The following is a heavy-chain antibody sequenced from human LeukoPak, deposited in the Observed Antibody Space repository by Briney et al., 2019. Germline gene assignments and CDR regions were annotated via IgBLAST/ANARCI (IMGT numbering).Heavy chain of an antibody. CDR2: IGISSNKI. J-gene: IGHJ4*02. V-gene: IGHV3-21*06. CDR1: GFTLRSYT. Sequence: GGSLRLSCAASGFTLRSYTMNWVRQAPGKGLEWVSSIGISSNKIYYADSVKGRSTISRDNAQNSLYLQMNNLRAEDTAVYYCTRDRSRVSDYWGQGTLVTVSS. CDR3: TRDRSRVSDY.